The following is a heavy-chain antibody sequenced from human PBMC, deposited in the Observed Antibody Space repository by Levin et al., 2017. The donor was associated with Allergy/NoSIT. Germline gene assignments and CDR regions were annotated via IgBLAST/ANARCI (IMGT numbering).Heavy chain of an antibody. CDR3: AKVGVLGY. Sequence: GGSLRLSCAASGFTFSSYGMHWVRQAPGKGLEWVAVISYDGSNKYYADSVKGRFTISRDNSKNTLYLQMNSLRAEDTAVYYCAKVGVLGYWGQGTLVTVSS. V-gene: IGHV3-30*18. CDR2: ISYDGSNK. CDR1: GFTFSSYG. J-gene: IGHJ4*02. D-gene: IGHD3-16*01.